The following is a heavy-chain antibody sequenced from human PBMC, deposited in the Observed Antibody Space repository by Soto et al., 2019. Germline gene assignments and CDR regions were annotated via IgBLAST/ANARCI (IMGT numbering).Heavy chain of an antibody. V-gene: IGHV4-39*01. D-gene: IGHD6-6*01. J-gene: IGHJ4*02. CDR1: GGSIRSSSYY. CDR2: IYYSGST. Sequence: QLQLQESGPGLVKPSETLSLTCTVSGGSIRSSSYYWGWIRQPPGKGLEWIGSIYYSGSTYYNPSLKSRVTISVDTSKNQFSLKLSSVTAADTAVHYCARSTFVHVDYWGQGTLVTVSS. CDR3: ARSTFVHVDY.